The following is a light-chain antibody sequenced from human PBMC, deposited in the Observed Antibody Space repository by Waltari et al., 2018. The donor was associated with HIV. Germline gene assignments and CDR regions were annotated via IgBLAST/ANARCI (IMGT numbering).Light chain of an antibody. CDR1: QTISKF. CDR3: QQIYNIPFT. V-gene: IGKV1-39*01. CDR2: SVS. J-gene: IGKJ3*01. Sequence: DIRMTQFPASLTASEGDRVTITCRASQTISKFLGWFQKRPGKAPKLLIHSVSSLHSGVPSRFSASGSGTEFSLTISSLQPEDSATYYCQQIYNIPFTFGPGTKVEIE.